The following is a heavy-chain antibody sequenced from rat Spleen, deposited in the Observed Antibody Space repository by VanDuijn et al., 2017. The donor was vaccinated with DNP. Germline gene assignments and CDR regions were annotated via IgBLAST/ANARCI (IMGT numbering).Heavy chain of an antibody. CDR1: GFTFSAYY. CDR3: ARHNNYFDY. CDR2: ISYDGSST. D-gene: IGHD1-10*01. V-gene: IGHV5-7*01. J-gene: IGHJ2*01. Sequence: EVQLVESGGGLVQPGRSLKLSCAASGFTFSAYYMAWVRQAPAKGLEWVATISYDGSSTYYRDSVKGRFTISRDNAKSTLYLQRDSLRSEDTATYYCARHNNYFDYWGQGVMVTVSS.